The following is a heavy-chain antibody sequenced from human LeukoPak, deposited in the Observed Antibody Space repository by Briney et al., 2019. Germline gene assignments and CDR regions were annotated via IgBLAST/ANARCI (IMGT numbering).Heavy chain of an antibody. CDR2: MNPNSGNT. D-gene: IGHD3-16*02. Sequence: GASVKVSCKASGYTFTSYDINWVRQATGQGLEWMGWMNPNSGNTGYAQKFQGRVTITRNTSISTAYMELSSLRAEDTAVYYCARVPAGVIGMKDAFDIWGQGTMVTVSS. V-gene: IGHV1-8*03. J-gene: IGHJ3*02. CDR1: GYTFTSYD. CDR3: ARVPAGVIGMKDAFDI.